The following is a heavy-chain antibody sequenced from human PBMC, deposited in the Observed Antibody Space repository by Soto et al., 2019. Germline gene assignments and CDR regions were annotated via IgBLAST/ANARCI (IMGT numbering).Heavy chain of an antibody. D-gene: IGHD2-15*01. J-gene: IGHJ4*02. CDR1: GFTFSSYA. CDR3: AKDALGYCSGGSCFPFDY. V-gene: IGHV3-23*01. CDR2: ISGSGGST. Sequence: EVQLLESGGGLVQPGGSLRLSCAASGFTFSSYAMSWVRQAPGKGLEWVSAISGSGGSTYYADSVKGRFTISRDNSKNTRYRQMNSLRAEDTAVYYCAKDALGYCSGGSCFPFDYWGQGTLVTVSS.